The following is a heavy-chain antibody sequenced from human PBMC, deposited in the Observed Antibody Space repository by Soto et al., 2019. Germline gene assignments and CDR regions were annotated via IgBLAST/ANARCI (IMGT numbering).Heavy chain of an antibody. CDR1: GGSISSYY. CDR2: INHSGST. J-gene: IGHJ4*02. V-gene: IGHV4-34*01. Sequence: SETLSLTCTVSGGSISSYYWSWFRQPPGKGLEWIGEINHSGSTNYNPSLKSRVTISVDTSKNQFSLKLTSVTAADTAVYYCARDKITGLFDYWGQGTLVTVS. CDR3: ARDKITGLFDY. D-gene: IGHD2-8*02.